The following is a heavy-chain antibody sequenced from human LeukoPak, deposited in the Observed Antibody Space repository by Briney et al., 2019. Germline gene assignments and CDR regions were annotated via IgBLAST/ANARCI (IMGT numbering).Heavy chain of an antibody. D-gene: IGHD1-1*01. J-gene: IGHJ4*02. V-gene: IGHV3-23*01. CDR3: AKDVGRGGTTGTTSVY. Sequence: PGGSLRLSCAASGFTFSTYAMIWLRQAPGKGLEWVSTISDSGGSTYYADSVKGRFTVSRDNSKNTLYLQMNSLRAEDTALYYCAKDVGRGGTTGTTSVYWGQGTLVTVSS. CDR2: ISDSGGST. CDR1: GFTFSTYA.